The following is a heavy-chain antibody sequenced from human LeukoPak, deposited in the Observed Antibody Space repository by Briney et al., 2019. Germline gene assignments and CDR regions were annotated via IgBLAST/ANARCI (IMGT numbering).Heavy chain of an antibody. CDR1: GFTFDDYA. D-gene: IGHD6-13*01. J-gene: IGHJ6*03. CDR3: AKDIHLRIAAAGHYYYYMDV. Sequence: SGGSLRLSWAASGFTFDDYAMHWVRQAPGKGLEWVSLISWDGGSTYYADSVKGRFTISRDNSKNSLYLQMNSLRAEDTALYYCAKDIHLRIAAAGHYYYYMDVWGKGTTVTVSS. CDR2: ISWDGGST. V-gene: IGHV3-43D*04.